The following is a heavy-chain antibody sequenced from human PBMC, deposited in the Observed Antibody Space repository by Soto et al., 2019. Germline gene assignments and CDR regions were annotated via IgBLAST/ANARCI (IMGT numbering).Heavy chain of an antibody. J-gene: IGHJ5*02. Sequence: SETLSLTCTVSGGSISSYYWSWIRQPPGKGLEWIGYIYYSGSTNYNPSLKSRVTISVDTSKNQFSLKLSSVTAADTAVYYCARGGEAGAGYNSFDTWGQETMVTVSA. CDR1: GGSISSYY. D-gene: IGHD6-13*01. CDR3: ARGGEAGAGYNSFDT. V-gene: IGHV4-59*01. CDR2: IYYSGST.